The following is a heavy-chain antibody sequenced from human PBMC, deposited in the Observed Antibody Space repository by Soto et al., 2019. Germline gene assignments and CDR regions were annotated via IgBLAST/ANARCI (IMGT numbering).Heavy chain of an antibody. CDR3: ARHRVREWHSTNSVCVHDY. Sequence: QLQLQEAGPGLVKPSETLSLTCTVSGGSVSSNSYYWDWIRQPPGKGLEWIASVYYSGNTHYNPSLQSRVPISVDTSVSPFALRLTSVTAADTAVYVCARHRVREWHSTNSVCVHDYWGLGCLVIVSS. CDR1: GGSVSSNSYY. V-gene: IGHV4-39*01. D-gene: IGHD3-3*01. CDR2: VYYSGNT. J-gene: IGHJ4*02.